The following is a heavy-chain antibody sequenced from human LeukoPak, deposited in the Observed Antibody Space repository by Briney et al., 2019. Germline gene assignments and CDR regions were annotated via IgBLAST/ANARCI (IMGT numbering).Heavy chain of an antibody. V-gene: IGHV4-31*03. CDR1: GGSISSGGYY. CDR3: ARGEVVYSNRPFDY. CDR2: IYYSGST. D-gene: IGHD4-11*01. Sequence: SETLSLTCTVSGGSISSGGYYWSWIRQHPGKGLEWIGYIYYSGSTYYNPSLKSRVTISVDTSKNQFSLKLSSVTAADTAVYYCARGEVVYSNRPFDYWGQGTLVTVS. J-gene: IGHJ4*02.